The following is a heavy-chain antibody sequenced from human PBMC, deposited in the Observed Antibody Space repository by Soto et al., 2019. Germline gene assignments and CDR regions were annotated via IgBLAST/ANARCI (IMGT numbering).Heavy chain of an antibody. CDR2: INPNSGGT. CDR3: ARDSYYDLLTGYSRNAFDI. J-gene: IGHJ3*02. D-gene: IGHD3-9*01. CDR1: GYTFTGHY. Sequence: ASVKVSCKASGYTFTGHYLHWVRQAPGQGLEWMRWINPNSGGTNYAQKFQGRVTMTRDTSIRTAYMEVSRLSSDDTAVYYCARDSYYDLLTGYSRNAFDIWGRGTMVTVSS. V-gene: IGHV1-2*02.